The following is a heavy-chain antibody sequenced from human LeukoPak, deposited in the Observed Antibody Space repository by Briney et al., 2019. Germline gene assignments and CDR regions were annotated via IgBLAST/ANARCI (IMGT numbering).Heavy chain of an antibody. V-gene: IGHV4-30-2*01. CDR2: IYHSGST. CDR1: GGSISSGGYS. J-gene: IGHJ5*02. D-gene: IGHD6-13*01. CDR3: ARDLRGIAAAGTIDP. Sequence: SQTLSLTCAVSGGSISSGGYSWSWIRQPPGKGLEWIGYIYHSGSTYYNPSLKSRVTMSVDTSKNQFSLKLSSVTAADTAVYYCARDLRGIAAAGTIDPWGQGTLVTVSS.